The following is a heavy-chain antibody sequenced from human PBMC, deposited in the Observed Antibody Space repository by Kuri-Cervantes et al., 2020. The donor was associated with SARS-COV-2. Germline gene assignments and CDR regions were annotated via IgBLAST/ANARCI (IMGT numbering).Heavy chain of an antibody. CDR2: IKQDGSEK. Sequence: GESLKISCAASGFTFSSYWMSWVRQAPGKGLEWVANIKQDGSEKYYVDSVKDRFTISRDNAKNSLYLQMNSLRAEDTAVYYCARAEWGLIDYWGQGTLVTVSS. D-gene: IGHD1-26*01. CDR1: GFTFSSYW. V-gene: IGHV3-7*01. J-gene: IGHJ4*02. CDR3: ARAEWGLIDY.